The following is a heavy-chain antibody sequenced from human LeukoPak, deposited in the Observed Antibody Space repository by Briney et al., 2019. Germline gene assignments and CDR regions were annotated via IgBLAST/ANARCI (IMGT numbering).Heavy chain of an antibody. Sequence: PGGFLRLSCAASGFTFSSAAMTWVRQAPGKGLEWVSTITGSDESTYYTDSVKGRFTISRDYSKSTLHLQMNSLRVEDTAIYYCAKGPLLGSGYHPDYWGQGTLVTVSS. CDR3: AKGPLLGSGYHPDY. CDR1: GFTFSSAA. V-gene: IGHV3-23*01. D-gene: IGHD3-22*01. J-gene: IGHJ4*02. CDR2: ITGSDEST.